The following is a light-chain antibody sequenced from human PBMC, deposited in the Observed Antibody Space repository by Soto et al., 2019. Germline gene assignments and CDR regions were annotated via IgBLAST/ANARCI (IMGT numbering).Light chain of an antibody. Sequence: DIQMTQSPSTLSGSVGDRVTITCRASQTISSWLAWYQQKPGKAPKLLIYKASTLKSGVPSRFSGSGSWTGFTLTIRSPQPGDFATYYLQQYYSYSEAFGQGTKGELK. CDR1: QTISSW. J-gene: IGKJ1*01. V-gene: IGKV1-5*03. CDR3: QQYYSYSEA. CDR2: KAS.